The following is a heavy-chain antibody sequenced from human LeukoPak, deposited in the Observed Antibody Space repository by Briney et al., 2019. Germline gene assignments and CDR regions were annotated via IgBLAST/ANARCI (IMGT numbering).Heavy chain of an antibody. CDR2: IKIDGSAK. CDR3: AREGITAACDY. V-gene: IGHV3-7*04. Sequence: GGSLRLSCAASGFTFTSYWMSWVRQAPGKGLEWVANIKIDGSAKNYVDSVKGRFTISRDNAKKSVFLQMNSLRAEDTAVYYCAREGITAACDYWGRGTLVTVSS. CDR1: GFTFTSYW. D-gene: IGHD6-13*01. J-gene: IGHJ4*02.